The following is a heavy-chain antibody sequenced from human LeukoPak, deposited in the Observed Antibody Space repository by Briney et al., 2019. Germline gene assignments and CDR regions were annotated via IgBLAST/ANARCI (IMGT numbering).Heavy chain of an antibody. CDR2: IYSGGST. D-gene: IGHD1-26*01. V-gene: IGHV3-66*01. CDR1: GFAVSSNY. Sequence: GGSLRLSCAASGFAVSSNYMSWVRQAPGKGLEWVSVIYSGGSTYYADSVKGRFTISRDNSKNTLYLQMNSLRAEDTAVYYCARGGWELGYYYYMDVWGKGTTVTISS. CDR3: ARGGWELGYYYYMDV. J-gene: IGHJ6*03.